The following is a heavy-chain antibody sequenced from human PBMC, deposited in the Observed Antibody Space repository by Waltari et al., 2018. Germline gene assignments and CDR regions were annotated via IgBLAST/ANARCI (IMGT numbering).Heavy chain of an antibody. CDR3: ARGTAARRLYFDL. CDR2: IYHSGRT. Sequence: QVQLQESGPGLVKPSGTLSLTCAVSGGSISRSNWWSWVRPPPGKGLEWIGEIYHSGRTDNHPSLMSRVTISVDKSKNQFSLKLSSVTAADTAVYYRARGTAARRLYFDLWGRGTLVTVSS. CDR1: GGSISRSNW. J-gene: IGHJ2*01. V-gene: IGHV4-4*02. D-gene: IGHD6-6*01.